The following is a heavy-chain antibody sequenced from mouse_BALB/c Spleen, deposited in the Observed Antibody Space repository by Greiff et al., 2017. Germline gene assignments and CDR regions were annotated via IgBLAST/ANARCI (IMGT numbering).Heavy chain of an antibody. Sequence: EVMLVESGGGLVQPGGSLRLSCATSGFTFTDYYMSWVRQPPGKALEWLGFIRNKANGYTTEYSASVKGRFTISRDNSQSILYLQMNTLRAEDSATYYCARDKLYYDYSLAYWGQGTLVTVSA. D-gene: IGHD2-4*01. J-gene: IGHJ3*01. CDR1: GFTFTDYY. CDR2: IRNKANGYTT. V-gene: IGHV7-3*02. CDR3: ARDKLYYDYSLAY.